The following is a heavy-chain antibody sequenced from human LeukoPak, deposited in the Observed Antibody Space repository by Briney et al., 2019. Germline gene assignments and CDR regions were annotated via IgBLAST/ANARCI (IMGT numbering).Heavy chain of an antibody. D-gene: IGHD6-13*01. CDR2: VDYTGIT. J-gene: IGHJ4*02. CDR3: ARARYSSSWACDY. V-gene: IGHV4-39*07. Sequence: SETLSLTCTVSGGSISSSGYYWGWIRQPPGKGLEWIGSVDYTGITSRSPSLKSRVTISVDTSKNQFSLKVSSVTAADTAVYYCARARYSSSWACDYWGQGTLVTVSS. CDR1: GGSISSSGYY.